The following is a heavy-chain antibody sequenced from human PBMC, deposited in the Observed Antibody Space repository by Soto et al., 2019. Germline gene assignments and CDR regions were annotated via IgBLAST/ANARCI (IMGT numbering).Heavy chain of an antibody. D-gene: IGHD2-15*01. CDR2: IYYSGST. Sequence: PSETLSLTCTVSGGSISSYYWSWIRQPPGKGLEWIGYIYYSGSTNYNPSLKSRVTISVDTSKNHFSLKLSSVTAADTAVYYCARQKIVVVVAATFNWFDPWGQGTLVTVSS. V-gene: IGHV4-59*08. CDR1: GGSISSYY. J-gene: IGHJ5*02. CDR3: ARQKIVVVVAATFNWFDP.